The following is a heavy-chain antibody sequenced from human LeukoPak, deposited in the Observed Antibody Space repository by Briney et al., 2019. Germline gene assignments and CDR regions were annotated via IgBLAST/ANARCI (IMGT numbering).Heavy chain of an antibody. CDR3: ASPKGLEPSTNLSR. J-gene: IGHJ4*02. Sequence: SETLSLTCTVSGGSISSSSYYWGWIRQPPGKEQEWIGSIYYSGSTYYNPSLKSRVTISVDTSKNQFSLKLSSVTAADTAVYYCASPKGLEPSTNLSRWGQGTLVTVSS. CDR2: IYYSGST. V-gene: IGHV4-39*01. CDR1: GGSISSSSYY. D-gene: IGHD1-1*01.